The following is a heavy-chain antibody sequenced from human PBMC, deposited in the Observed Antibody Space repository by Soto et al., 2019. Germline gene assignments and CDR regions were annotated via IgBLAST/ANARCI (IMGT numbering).Heavy chain of an antibody. CDR1: GYTFTSYV. CDR3: ARDTITFSYDVMNAFDI. Sequence: ASVKVSCKASGYTFTSYVISWVRQAPGQGLEWMGWISAYNGNTNYAQKLQGRVTMTTDTSTSTAYMELRSLRSDDTAVYYCARDTITFSYDVMNAFDIWGQGTMVTVSS. J-gene: IGHJ3*02. V-gene: IGHV1-18*01. D-gene: IGHD5-12*01. CDR2: ISAYNGNT.